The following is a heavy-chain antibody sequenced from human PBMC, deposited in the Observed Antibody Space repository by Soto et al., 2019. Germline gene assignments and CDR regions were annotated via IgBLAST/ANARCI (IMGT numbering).Heavy chain of an antibody. CDR1: GVTFSSYA. V-gene: IGHV1-69*01. J-gene: IGHJ6*02. CDR2: IIPISGTA. Sequence: QVQLVQSGAELKKPGSSVKVSCKASGVTFSSYAISWVRQAPGQGLEWMGGIIPISGTANYAQKFQGRVTITADESTSTDYMELCRLRSEDTAVYYCARSRGSSTSIEIYYYYYYGMDVWGQGTTVTVSS. D-gene: IGHD2-2*01. CDR3: ARSRGSSTSIEIYYYYYYGMDV.